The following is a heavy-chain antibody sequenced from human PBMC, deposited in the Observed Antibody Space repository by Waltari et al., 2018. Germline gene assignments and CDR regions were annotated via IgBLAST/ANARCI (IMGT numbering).Heavy chain of an antibody. CDR3: AKAAEMVGATPFDY. Sequence: QVQLVESGGGVVQPGRSLRLSCAASGFTFSSYGMHWVRQAPGKGLEWVAVISYDGSNKYYADSVKGRFTISRDNSKNTLYLQMNSLRAEDTAVYYCAKAAEMVGATPFDYWGQGTLVTVSS. D-gene: IGHD1-26*01. V-gene: IGHV3-30*18. CDR2: ISYDGSNK. CDR1: GFTFSSYG. J-gene: IGHJ4*02.